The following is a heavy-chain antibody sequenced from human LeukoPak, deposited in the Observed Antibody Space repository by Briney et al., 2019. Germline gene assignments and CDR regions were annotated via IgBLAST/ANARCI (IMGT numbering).Heavy chain of an antibody. CDR3: SRGLVSTAVAALGY. V-gene: IGHV4-34*01. D-gene: IGHD6-6*01. Sequence: PPETLSHTCADSVGSLSGYHWSSIRPPPGKGREWIGEINHSGSTNYNPSLKCRVTISVDTSKNQFTLKLSYVTAADTAVYYCSRGLVSTAVAALGYWGQGTLVTVSS. CDR2: INHSGST. CDR1: VGSLSGYH. J-gene: IGHJ4*02.